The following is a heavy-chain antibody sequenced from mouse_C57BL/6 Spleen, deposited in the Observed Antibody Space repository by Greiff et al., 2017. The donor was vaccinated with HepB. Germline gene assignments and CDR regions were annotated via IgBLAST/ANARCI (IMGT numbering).Heavy chain of an antibody. V-gene: IGHV1-55*01. CDR2: IYPGSGST. J-gene: IGHJ4*01. D-gene: IGHD2-5*01. Sequence: QVQLKQPGAELVKPGASVKMSCKASGYTFTSYWITWVKQRPGQGLEWIGDIYPGSGSTNYNEKFKSKATLTVDTSSSTAYMQLSSLTSEDSAVYYCASRGSNYVEAMDYWGQGTSVTVSS. CDR3: ASRGSNYVEAMDY. CDR1: GYTFTSYW.